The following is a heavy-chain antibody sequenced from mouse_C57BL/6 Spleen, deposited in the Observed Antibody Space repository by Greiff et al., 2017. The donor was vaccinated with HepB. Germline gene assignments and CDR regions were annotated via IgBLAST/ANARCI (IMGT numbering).Heavy chain of an antibody. D-gene: IGHD1-1*01. J-gene: IGHJ4*01. V-gene: IGHV5-17*01. CDR2: ISSGSSTI. Sequence: EVMLVESGGGLVKPGGSLKLSCAASGFTFSDYGMHWVRQAPEKGLEWVAYISSGSSTIYYADTVKGRFTISRDNAKNTLFLQMTSLRSEDTAMYYCARRAYGSSYPYAMDYWGQGTSVTVSS. CDR3: ARRAYGSSYPYAMDY. CDR1: GFTFSDYG.